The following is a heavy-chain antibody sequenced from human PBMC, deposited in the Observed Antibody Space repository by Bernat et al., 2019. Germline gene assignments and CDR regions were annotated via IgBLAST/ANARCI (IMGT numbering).Heavy chain of an antibody. CDR1: GYTFTGYY. D-gene: IGHD4-17*01. CDR2: INPNSVGT. J-gene: IGHJ3*02. CDR3: ASSASGDYEGAFDI. V-gene: IGHV1-2*02. Sequence: QVQLVQSGAEVKKPGASVKVSCKASGYTFTGYYMHWVRQAPGQGLEWMGWINPNSVGTNYAQKFQGRVTMTRNTSISTRYMELRRLRSEETAVYYCASSASGDYEGAFDIWGQGTMVTASS.